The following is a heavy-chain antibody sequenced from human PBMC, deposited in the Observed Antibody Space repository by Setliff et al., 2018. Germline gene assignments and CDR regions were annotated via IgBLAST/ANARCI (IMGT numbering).Heavy chain of an antibody. CDR2: IYYTGSP. Sequence: SETLSLTCTVSGGSISSHYWSWIRQPPGKGPEWIGSIYYTGSPYYNPSLKSRVTISVDTSKNQFSLNLSSVTAADTAVYYCARLGGSSTSGGFYYSYYYMDVWGKGTTVTVSS. CDR3: ARLGGSSTSGGFYYSYYYMDV. J-gene: IGHJ6*03. CDR1: GGSISSHY. D-gene: IGHD2-2*01. V-gene: IGHV4-59*05.